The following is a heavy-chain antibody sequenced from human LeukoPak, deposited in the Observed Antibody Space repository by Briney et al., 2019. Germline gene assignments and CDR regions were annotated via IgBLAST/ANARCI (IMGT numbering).Heavy chain of an antibody. CDR3: ARGGRDGYSTNDY. CDR1: GGSISSGSYY. V-gene: IGHV4-61*02. Sequence: SETLSLTCTVSGGSISSGSYYWSWIRQPAGKGLEWIGRIYTSGSTNYNPSLKSRVTISADTSKNQFSLKLSSVIAADTAVYYCARGGRDGYSTNDYWGQGTLVTVSS. CDR2: IYTSGST. D-gene: IGHD5-24*01. J-gene: IGHJ4*02.